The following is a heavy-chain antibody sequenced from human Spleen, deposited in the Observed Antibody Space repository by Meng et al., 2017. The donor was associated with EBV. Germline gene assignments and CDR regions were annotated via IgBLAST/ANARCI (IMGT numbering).Heavy chain of an antibody. Sequence: QVQLVQSGTEVKKPGSSVKVSCKASGDTFGSFAVSWVRHAPGQGLEWIGGIIPSFGTANYAQNFQGRVTITADESTSTVYMEVRSLSFEDTAVYFCARTIQGGGAYWGHGTLVTVSS. V-gene: IGHV1-69*01. CDR3: ARTIQGGGAY. J-gene: IGHJ4*01. D-gene: IGHD2-15*01. CDR1: GDTFGSFA. CDR2: IIPSFGTA.